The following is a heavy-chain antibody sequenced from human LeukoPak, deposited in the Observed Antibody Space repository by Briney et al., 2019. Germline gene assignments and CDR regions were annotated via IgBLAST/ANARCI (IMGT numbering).Heavy chain of an antibody. D-gene: IGHD2-21*02. J-gene: IGHJ4*02. CDR3: ARVPRLSDWMSFNY. Sequence: GGSLRLSCAASGFTVSSNYMSWVRQAPGKGLEWVSVIYSGGSTYYADSVKGRFIISRDNSKNTLYLQMNSLRAEDTAVYYCARVPRLSDWMSFNYCGQGTLLTVSS. V-gene: IGHV3-53*01. CDR1: GFTVSSNY. CDR2: IYSGGST.